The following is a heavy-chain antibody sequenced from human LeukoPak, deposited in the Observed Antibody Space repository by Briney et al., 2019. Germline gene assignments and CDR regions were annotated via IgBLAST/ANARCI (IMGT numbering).Heavy chain of an antibody. CDR3: ARDGSDYHILTGRSTYFNSFDP. J-gene: IGHJ5*02. CDR1: GCTFSSYA. D-gene: IGHD3-9*01. CDR2: ISANFGTG. Sequence: SSVKVSCKASGCTFSSYAISLVRLAPGQGLEWVGGISANFGTGNYAQKFVGRVTITADESTSTAYMELSSLRSEDTAVYYCARDGSDYHILTGRSTYFNSFDPSGQGTLVTVSS. V-gene: IGHV1-69*13.